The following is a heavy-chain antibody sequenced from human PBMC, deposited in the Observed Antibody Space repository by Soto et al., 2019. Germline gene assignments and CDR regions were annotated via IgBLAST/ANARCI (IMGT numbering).Heavy chain of an antibody. CDR1: GFTFSSYA. V-gene: IGHV3-23*01. CDR3: AKDPADIVTRFVP. D-gene: IGHD2-15*01. J-gene: IGHJ5*02. CDR2: MSGMGGST. Sequence: GGSLRLSCPASGFTFSSYAMSWARPASGNGLVVVSAMSGMGGSTYNADPVKGRFTISRDNSKNTLYLQMNSLRAEDTAVYYCAKDPADIVTRFVPWGQGTLGTVSS.